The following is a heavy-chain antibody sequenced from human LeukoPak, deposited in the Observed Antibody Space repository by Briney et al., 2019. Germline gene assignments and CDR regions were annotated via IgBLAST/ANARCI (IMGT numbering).Heavy chain of an antibody. V-gene: IGHV1-69*06. CDR1: GGTFSSYA. CDR2: IIPMVGTA. CDR3: ARVGSGSYYNDWFDP. D-gene: IGHD3-10*01. J-gene: IGHJ5*02. Sequence: ASVKVSCKASGGTFSSYAISWVRQAPGQGLEWMGGIIPMVGTANYAHKFQGRVTITADKSASTAYMELSSLRSEDTAVYYCARVGSGSYYNDWFDPWGQGTLVTVSS.